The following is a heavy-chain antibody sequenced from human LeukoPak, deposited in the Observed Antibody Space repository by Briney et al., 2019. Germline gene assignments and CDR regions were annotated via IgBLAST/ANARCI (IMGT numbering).Heavy chain of an antibody. CDR3: ARQDYYYGMDV. Sequence: SETLSLTCTVSGGSISSYYWSWIRQPPGKGLDWIGNIYNSGSTNYNPSLQSRVTISVDTSKNQFSLNLSSVTAADTAVYYCARQDYYYGMDVWGQGTTVTVSS. J-gene: IGHJ6*02. CDR1: GGSISSYY. V-gene: IGHV4-59*08. CDR2: IYNSGST.